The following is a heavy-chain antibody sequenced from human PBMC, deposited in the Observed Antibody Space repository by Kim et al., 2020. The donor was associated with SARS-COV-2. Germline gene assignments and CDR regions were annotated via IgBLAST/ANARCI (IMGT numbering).Heavy chain of an antibody. CDR1: GFTFSSYW. V-gene: IGHV3-74*01. D-gene: IGHD6-19*01. J-gene: IGHJ4*02. CDR2: INSDGSTI. Sequence: GGSLRLSCAASGFTFSSYWMHWVRQAPGKGLVWVSRINSDGSTISYADSVNGRFTISRDNAKNTLYLQMNSLRAEDTAVYYCSRRAYSSGWWYFDYWGQGTLVTVSS. CDR3: SRRAYSSGWWYFDY.